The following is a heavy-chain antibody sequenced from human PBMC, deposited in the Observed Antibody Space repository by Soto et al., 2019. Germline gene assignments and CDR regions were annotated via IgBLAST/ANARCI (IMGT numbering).Heavy chain of an antibody. Sequence: PGESLKISCKGFGYSFTNYWISWVRQMPGKGLEWMGRIDPSDSYTNFGPSFQGHVTISADKPTSTAYLQWSSLRASDTAMYYCARQERGNLDYWGQGILVTVPQ. J-gene: IGHJ4*02. V-gene: IGHV5-10-1*01. CDR3: ARQERGNLDY. CDR1: GYSFTNYW. CDR2: IDPSDSYT. D-gene: IGHD3-10*01.